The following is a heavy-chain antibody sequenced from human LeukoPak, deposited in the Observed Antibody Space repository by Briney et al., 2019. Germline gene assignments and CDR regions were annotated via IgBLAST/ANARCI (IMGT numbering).Heavy chain of an antibody. CDR3: ARDRSSSPPRDY. CDR2: IYYSGST. CDR1: GGSFSGYY. Sequence: PSETLSLTCAVYGGSFSGYYWSWIRQPPGKGLEWIGYIYYSGSTNYNPSLKSQVTISVDTSKNQFSLKLSSVTAADTAVYYCARDRSSSPPRDYWGQGTLVTVSS. D-gene: IGHD6-6*01. J-gene: IGHJ4*02. V-gene: IGHV4-59*01.